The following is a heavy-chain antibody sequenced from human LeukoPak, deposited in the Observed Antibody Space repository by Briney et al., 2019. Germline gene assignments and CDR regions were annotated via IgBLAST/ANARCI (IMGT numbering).Heavy chain of an antibody. CDR1: GFTLSNNY. V-gene: IGHV3-66*04. Sequence: TGGSLRLSCAASGFTLSNNYMNWVRRAPGKGLEWVSVIYSGGSTYYADSVKGRFTISRDNSKNTVYLQMNRLRGEDTAVYYCARHLHYYVAMDVWGQGTTVTVSS. D-gene: IGHD3-10*02. CDR3: ARHLHYYVAMDV. J-gene: IGHJ6*02. CDR2: IYSGGST.